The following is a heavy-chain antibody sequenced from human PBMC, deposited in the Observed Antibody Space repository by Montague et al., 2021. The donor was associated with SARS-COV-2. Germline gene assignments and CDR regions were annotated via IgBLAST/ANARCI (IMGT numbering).Heavy chain of an antibody. CDR1: GFSLTTSGMS. J-gene: IGHJ3*02. Sequence: PALVKPTQTLTLTCTFSGFSLTTSGMSVTWIRQPPGKALEWLARIDWDDDTYYRTSLETRLTLSTDTSKHQVTLTMTNVDPADTGTYFCRRMRRRGGSVLDYPFDIWGQGTFVTVSS. V-gene: IGHV2-70*11. CDR2: IDWDDDT. D-gene: IGHD2-15*01. CDR3: RRMRRRGGSVLDYPFDI.